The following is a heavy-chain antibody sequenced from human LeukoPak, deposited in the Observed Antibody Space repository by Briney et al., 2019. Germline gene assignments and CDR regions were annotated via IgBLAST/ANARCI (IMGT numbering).Heavy chain of an antibody. CDR1: GFTFSSYS. Sequence: GSLRLSCAASGFTFSSYSMNWVRQAPRKGLEWVSSISSSSSYIYYADSVKGRFTISRDNAKNSLYLQMNSLRAEDTAVYYCARQYCSGGSCYSYYYYGMDVWGQGTTVTVSS. J-gene: IGHJ6*02. V-gene: IGHV3-21*01. CDR2: ISSSSSYI. CDR3: ARQYCSGGSCYSYYYYGMDV. D-gene: IGHD2-15*01.